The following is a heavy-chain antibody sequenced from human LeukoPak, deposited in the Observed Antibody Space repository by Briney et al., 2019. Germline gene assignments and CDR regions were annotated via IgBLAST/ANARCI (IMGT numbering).Heavy chain of an antibody. CDR1: GGSFSGYY. V-gene: IGHV4-34*01. Sequence: PSETLSLTCAVYGGSFSGYYWSWIRQPPGKGLEWIGEINHSGSTNYNPSLKSRVTISVDTSKNQFSLKLSSVTAADTAVYYCARDAGRGATFDYWGQGTLVTVSS. J-gene: IGHJ4*02. CDR2: INHSGST. CDR3: ARDAGRGATFDY. D-gene: IGHD1-26*01.